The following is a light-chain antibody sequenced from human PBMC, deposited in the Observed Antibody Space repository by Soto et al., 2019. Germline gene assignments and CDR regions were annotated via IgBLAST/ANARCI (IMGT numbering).Light chain of an antibody. CDR3: CSFTSITTYV. CDR1: SSDVGAYNY. V-gene: IGLV2-14*01. CDR2: EVS. J-gene: IGLJ1*01. Sequence: QSVLTQPASVSGSLGQSITISCTGTSSDVGAYNYVSWYQRQPGKAPKLMISEVSNRPSGVSNRFSGSKSGNTASLIISGLQAEDEAIYYCCSFTSITTYVFGTGTKVTVL.